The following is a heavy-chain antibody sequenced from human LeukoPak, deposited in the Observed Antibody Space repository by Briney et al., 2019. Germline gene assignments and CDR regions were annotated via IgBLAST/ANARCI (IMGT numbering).Heavy chain of an antibody. CDR3: ARLGMVRGVPFDY. Sequence: PSETLSLTCTVSGGSISSYYWSWLRQPPGKGLEWIGYIYYSGSTNYNPSLKSRVTISVDTSKNQFSLKLSSVTAADTAVYYCARLGMVRGVPFDYWGQGTLVTVSS. D-gene: IGHD3-10*01. CDR1: GGSISSYY. J-gene: IGHJ4*02. V-gene: IGHV4-59*08. CDR2: IYYSGST.